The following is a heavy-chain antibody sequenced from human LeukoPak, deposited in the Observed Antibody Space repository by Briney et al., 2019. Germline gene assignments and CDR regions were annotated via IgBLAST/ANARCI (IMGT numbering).Heavy chain of an antibody. CDR3: AKDKDPGDDLAARYDYYYFYGVDV. J-gene: IGHJ6*02. V-gene: IGHV3-23*01. CDR2: ISGSGRTT. D-gene: IGHD4-17*01. Sequence: GGSLRLSCAASGLAFILSGINWVRQAPGRGLEWISCISGSGRTTYYADSVRGRFTISRDNSRNTVFLQLNSLRAEDTAVYYCAKDKDPGDDLAARYDYYYFYGVDVWGQGTTVTVSS. CDR1: GLAFILSG.